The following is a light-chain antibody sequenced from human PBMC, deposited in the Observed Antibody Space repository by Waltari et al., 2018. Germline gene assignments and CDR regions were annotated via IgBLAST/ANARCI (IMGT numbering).Light chain of an antibody. CDR1: QSVLYSSNNNNC. Sequence: DIVMTQSPDSLAVSLGEKATINCKSSQSVLYSSNNNNCLAWYQQKPGQTPKLLVYWASTRQSGVPDRFSGSGSGTDFTLTISSLQAEDVAVYYCQQYYSSPFTFGPGTKVDIK. V-gene: IGKV4-1*01. J-gene: IGKJ3*01. CDR2: WAS. CDR3: QQYYSSPFT.